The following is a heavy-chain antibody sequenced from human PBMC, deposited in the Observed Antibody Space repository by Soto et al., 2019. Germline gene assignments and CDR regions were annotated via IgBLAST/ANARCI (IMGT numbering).Heavy chain of an antibody. CDR3: VKDSYADFHLVLPTAEYFFHY. J-gene: IGHJ4*02. CDR1: GFTFDDYA. Sequence: GGSLRLSCTASGFTFDDYAMHWVRQGPGRGLEWVSGITWNSGKIAYADSVKGRFTIARDDDNNSLYLQMNSLRPEDTALYYCVKDSYADFHLVLPTAEYFFHYCGQGTLVTVSS. D-gene: IGHD2-2*01. CDR2: ITWNSGKI. V-gene: IGHV3-9*01.